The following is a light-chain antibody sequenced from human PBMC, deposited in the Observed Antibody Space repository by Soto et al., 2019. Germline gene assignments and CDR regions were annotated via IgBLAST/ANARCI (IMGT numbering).Light chain of an antibody. Sequence: IVLTESPATLSLSPGDGATLSYTASQSIDCYLAWYQQTPGQAPRVLIYDASNGATGIAARFSGGGSGTDFTLNISSLVPEEFAVYYCQQRSDGAPWTFGEGTKV. CDR1: QSIDCY. CDR3: QQRSDGAPWT. CDR2: DAS. J-gene: IGKJ1*01. V-gene: IGKV3-11*01.